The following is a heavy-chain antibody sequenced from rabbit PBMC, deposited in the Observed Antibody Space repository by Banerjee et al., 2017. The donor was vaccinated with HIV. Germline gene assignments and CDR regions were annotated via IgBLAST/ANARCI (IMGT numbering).Heavy chain of an antibody. D-gene: IGHD4-1*01. CDR3: ARDLAGVIGWNFNL. V-gene: IGHV1S40*01. CDR2: IYAGSGDYS. J-gene: IGHJ4*01. Sequence: QSLEESGGDLVKPGASLTLTCTASGFSLSSSYYVCWVRQAPGKGLEWIACIYAGSGDYSYYANWAKGRFTFSKTSSTTVTLQMTSLTAADTASYFCARDLAGVIGWNFNLWGPGTLVTVS. CDR1: GFSLSSSYY.